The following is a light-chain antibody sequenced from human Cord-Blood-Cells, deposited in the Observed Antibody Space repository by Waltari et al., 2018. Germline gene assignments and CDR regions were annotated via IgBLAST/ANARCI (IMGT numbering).Light chain of an antibody. CDR3: CSYAGSSTWV. CDR2: EGS. V-gene: IGLV2-23*01. Sequence: QSALNQPASVSGSPGQSITISCTGPSSDVGSSNLVSWYQQHPGKAPKLMIYEGSKRPSGVSNRFSGSKSGNAASLTISGLQAEDEADYYCCSYAGSSTWVFGGGTKLTVL. J-gene: IGLJ3*02. CDR1: SSDVGSSNL.